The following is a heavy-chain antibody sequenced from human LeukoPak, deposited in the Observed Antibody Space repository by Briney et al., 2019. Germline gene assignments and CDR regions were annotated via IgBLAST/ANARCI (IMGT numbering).Heavy chain of an antibody. CDR3: AKDISFVVVTASDY. D-gene: IGHD2-21*02. V-gene: IGHV3-30*18. J-gene: IGHJ4*02. CDR1: GFSFSSYG. CDR2: ISYDGSNK. Sequence: GGSLRLSCAASGFSFSSYGMHWVRQAPGKGLEWVAVISYDGSNKNYADSVKGRFTISRDNSKNTLYLQMNSLRAEDTAVYYCAKDISFVVVTASDYWGQGTLVTVSS.